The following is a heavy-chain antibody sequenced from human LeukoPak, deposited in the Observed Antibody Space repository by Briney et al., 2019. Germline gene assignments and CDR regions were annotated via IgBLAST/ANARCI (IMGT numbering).Heavy chain of an antibody. V-gene: IGHV4-59*01. CDR3: ARVRVDMAGDALDI. CDR2: IDNTGTT. D-gene: IGHD5-24*01. CDR1: GESMRSSY. Sequence: SETLSLTCSVSGESMRSSYWTWIRQSPGKGLEWIGYIDNTGTTYYNPSLESRVAISVDTSKSQFYLKVTSVTTADTALYFCARVRVDMAGDALDIWGQGTMVTVSS. J-gene: IGHJ3*02.